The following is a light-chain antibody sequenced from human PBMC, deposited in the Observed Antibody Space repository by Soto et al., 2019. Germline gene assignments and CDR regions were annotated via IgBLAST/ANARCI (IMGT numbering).Light chain of an antibody. CDR3: QHRGGWPLA. J-gene: IGKJ2*01. CDR2: DAS. V-gene: IGKV3-11*01. Sequence: EIVLTQSPAILSLSPGERATLSCRASENIDSSLGWYQQKPGQPPRLVIYDASNRVTGFPARFSGSGSETDFTRTISSLEPEDFAVYYCQHRGGWPLAFGQGTKLEIK. CDR1: ENIDSS.